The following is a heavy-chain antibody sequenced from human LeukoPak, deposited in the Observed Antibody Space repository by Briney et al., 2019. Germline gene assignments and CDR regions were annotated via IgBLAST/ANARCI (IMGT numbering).Heavy chain of an antibody. CDR2: ISDSGGTT. CDR3: AKRGVVIRVILVGFHKEAYYFDS. CDR1: GITLSNYG. J-gene: IGHJ4*02. D-gene: IGHD3-22*01. Sequence: GGFLRLSCAVSGITLSNYGMSWVRQAPGKGLEWVAGISDSGGTTSYADSVKGRFTISRDNPKNTLYLQMNSLRAEDTAVYFCAKRGVVIRVILVGFHKEAYYFDSWGQGALVTVSS. V-gene: IGHV3-23*01.